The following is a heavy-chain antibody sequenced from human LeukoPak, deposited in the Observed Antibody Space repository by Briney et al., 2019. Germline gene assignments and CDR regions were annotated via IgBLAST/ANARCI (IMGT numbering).Heavy chain of an antibody. Sequence: PSETLSLTCTVSGGSISNYYWSWIRQPPGKGLEWIGYISYIGSTKYNPSLKSRVTISEDTSKNQFSLNLSSVTAADTAVYYCARETRLSIAARPLDYWGQGTLVTVSS. J-gene: IGHJ4*02. D-gene: IGHD6-6*01. V-gene: IGHV4-59*12. CDR2: ISYIGST. CDR1: GGSISNYY. CDR3: ARETRLSIAARPLDY.